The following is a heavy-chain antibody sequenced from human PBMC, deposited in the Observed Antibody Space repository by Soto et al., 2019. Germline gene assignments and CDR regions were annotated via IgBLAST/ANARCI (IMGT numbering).Heavy chain of an antibody. D-gene: IGHD3-10*01. Sequence: QVQLVQSGAEVKKPGSSVKVSCKASGGTFSSYTISWVRQAPGQGLEWMGRIIPILGIANYAQKFQGRDTITADKSTSTAYMELSSLRSEDTAVYYCARDPGWSSGSYPGSFDYWGQGTLVTVSS. CDR2: IIPILGIA. V-gene: IGHV1-69*08. CDR1: GGTFSSYT. CDR3: ARDPGWSSGSYPGSFDY. J-gene: IGHJ4*02.